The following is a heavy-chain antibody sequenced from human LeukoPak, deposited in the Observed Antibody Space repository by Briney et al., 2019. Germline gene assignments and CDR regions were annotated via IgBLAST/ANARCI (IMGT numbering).Heavy chain of an antibody. CDR3: AREGPYYFDY. CDR1: GFSVSTNY. V-gene: IGHV3-53*01. J-gene: IGHJ4*02. CDR2: IYSGGRT. Sequence: HPGGSLRLSCAASGFSVSTNYMSWVRQAPGKGLEWVSFIYSGGRTDYADSVKGRFTISRDNSKNTLYLQMNSLRAEDTAVYYCAREGPYYFDYWGQGTLVTVSS.